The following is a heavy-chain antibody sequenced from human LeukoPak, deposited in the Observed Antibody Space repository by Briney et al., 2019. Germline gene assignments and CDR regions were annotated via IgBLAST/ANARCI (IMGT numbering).Heavy chain of an antibody. D-gene: IGHD4-17*01. CDR3: VRDPSDYGDYENWFDP. Sequence: ASVKVSCKASGYTFTSYGISWVRQAPGQGLEWMGWISAYNGHTNYAQNLQGRVTMTTDTSTSTAYMELRSLRSDDTAVYYCVRDPSDYGDYENWFDPWGQGTLVTVSS. CDR1: GYTFTSYG. V-gene: IGHV1-18*01. CDR2: ISAYNGHT. J-gene: IGHJ5*02.